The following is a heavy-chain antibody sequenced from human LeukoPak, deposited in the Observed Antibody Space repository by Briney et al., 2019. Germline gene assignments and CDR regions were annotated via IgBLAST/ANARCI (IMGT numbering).Heavy chain of an antibody. D-gene: IGHD2-2*01. CDR2: IYYSGST. Sequence: SETLSLTCKVSGDSISSYYWSWIRQPPGKGLEWIGYIYYSGSTNYNPSLKSRVTISVDTPKNQFSLKLSSVTAADTAVYYCARERLDCSSVNCYYYFDYWGQGTLVTVSS. CDR1: GDSISSYY. V-gene: IGHV4-59*01. CDR3: ARERLDCSSVNCYYYFDY. J-gene: IGHJ4*02.